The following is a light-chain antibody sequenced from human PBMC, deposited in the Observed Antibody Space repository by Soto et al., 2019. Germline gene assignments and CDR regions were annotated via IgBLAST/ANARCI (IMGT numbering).Light chain of an antibody. CDR1: SSDVGGYDY. J-gene: IGLJ1*01. CDR3: SSYTVSSNYV. Sequence: QSALTQPASVSGSPGQSITISCTGTSSDVGGYDYVSWYQLHPGKAPKLMVFEVTNRPSGVSNRFSGSRSGNTASLTISGLQAEDEADYYCSSYTVSSNYVFGTGTKVTVL. V-gene: IGLV2-14*01. CDR2: EVT.